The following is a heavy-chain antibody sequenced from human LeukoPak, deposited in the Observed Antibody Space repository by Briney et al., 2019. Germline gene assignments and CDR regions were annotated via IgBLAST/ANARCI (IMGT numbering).Heavy chain of an antibody. Sequence: QPGGSLRLSCAASGFTCSSYWMSCVRQATGEGLEWVANIKQGGSEKYYVDSVKGRFTIARDNAKNSLYLQMNSLRAEDTAVYYCARRKFSGSYSSYYYYYYMDVWGKGTTVTVSS. CDR2: IKQGGSEK. V-gene: IGHV3-7*01. D-gene: IGHD1-26*01. J-gene: IGHJ6*03. CDR3: ARRKFSGSYSSYYYYYYMDV. CDR1: GFTCSSYW.